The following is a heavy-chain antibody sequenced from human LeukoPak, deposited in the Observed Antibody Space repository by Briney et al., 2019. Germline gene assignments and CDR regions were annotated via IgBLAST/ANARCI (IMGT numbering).Heavy chain of an antibody. CDR3: ARVWNDFWSGYLHDAFDI. D-gene: IGHD3-3*01. J-gene: IGHJ3*02. Sequence: SETLSLXCTVSGGSISSGSYYWSWIRQPAGKGLEWIGRIYTSGITNYNPSLKSRVTISVDTSKNQFSLKLSSVTAADTAVYYCARVWNDFWSGYLHDAFDIWGQGTMVTVSS. CDR1: GGSISSGSYY. V-gene: IGHV4-61*02. CDR2: IYTSGIT.